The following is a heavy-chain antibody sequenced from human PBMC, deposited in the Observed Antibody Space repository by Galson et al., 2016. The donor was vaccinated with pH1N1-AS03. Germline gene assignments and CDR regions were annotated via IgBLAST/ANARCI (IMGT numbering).Heavy chain of an antibody. V-gene: IGHV3-30*18. CDR2: ISYDENYK. D-gene: IGHD3-22*01. J-gene: IGHJ4*02. CDR3: AKDLEDYYESSGYFDY. CDR1: GFTFSRYW. Sequence: SLRLSCAASGFTFSRYWMSWVRQAPGKGLEWVAVISYDENYKYYADSLKGRFTISRDNSKNTLYLQMNSLRAEDTAVYYCAKDLEDYYESSGYFDYWGRGTLVTVSS.